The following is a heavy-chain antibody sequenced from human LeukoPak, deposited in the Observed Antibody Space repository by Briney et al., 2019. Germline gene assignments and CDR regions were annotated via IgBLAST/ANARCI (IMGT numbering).Heavy chain of an antibody. CDR1: GYSISSGYY. Sequence: SETLSLTCAVSGYSISSGYYWGWIRQPPGKVLEWIGSIYHSGSTYYNPSLKRRVTISVDTSKNQFSLKLSSVTAADTAVYYCAIRRGRSYDILTGNSNYFDYWGQGTLVTVSS. V-gene: IGHV4-38-2*01. CDR3: AIRRGRSYDILTGNSNYFDY. J-gene: IGHJ4*02. CDR2: IYHSGST. D-gene: IGHD3-9*01.